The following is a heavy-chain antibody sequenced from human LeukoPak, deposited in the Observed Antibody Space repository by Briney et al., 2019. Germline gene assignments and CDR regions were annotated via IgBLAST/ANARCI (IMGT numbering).Heavy chain of an antibody. CDR3: ARGGLRFLEWLLSPPHGAFDI. J-gene: IGHJ3*02. CDR2: IYYSGST. D-gene: IGHD3-3*01. Sequence: SETLSLTCTVSGGSISSSSYYWGWIRQPPGKGLEWIGSIYYSGSTYYNPSLKSRVTISVDTSKNQFSLKLSSVTAADTAVYYCARGGLRFLEWLLSPPHGAFDIWGQGTMVTVSS. V-gene: IGHV4-39*07. CDR1: GGSISSSSYY.